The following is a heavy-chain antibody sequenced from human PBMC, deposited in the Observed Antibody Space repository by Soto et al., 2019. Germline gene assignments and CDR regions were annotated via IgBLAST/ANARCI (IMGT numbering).Heavy chain of an antibody. Sequence: SVKVSCKASGFTFTSSAVQWVRQARGQRLEWIGWIVVGSGNTNYAQKFQERVTITRDMSTSTAYMELSSLRSEDTAVYYCAAAGVWELRLSFRFDPWGQGTLVTVSS. CDR2: IVVGSGNT. V-gene: IGHV1-58*01. J-gene: IGHJ5*02. D-gene: IGHD1-26*01. CDR1: GFTFTSSA. CDR3: AAAGVWELRLSFRFDP.